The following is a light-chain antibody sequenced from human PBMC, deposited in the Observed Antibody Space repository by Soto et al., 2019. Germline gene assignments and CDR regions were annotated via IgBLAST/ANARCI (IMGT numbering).Light chain of an antibody. J-gene: IGLJ1*01. Sequence: QSALTQPASVSGSPGQSITISCTGTSSDVGGYNYVSWYQQHPGKAPKLMIYDVSNRPSGVSNRFSGSKSGNTASLTISGLQAEDEADYNCASYTGSSFYVFGPGTNLTVL. CDR3: ASYTGSSFYV. CDR1: SSDVGGYNY. CDR2: DVS. V-gene: IGLV2-14*01.